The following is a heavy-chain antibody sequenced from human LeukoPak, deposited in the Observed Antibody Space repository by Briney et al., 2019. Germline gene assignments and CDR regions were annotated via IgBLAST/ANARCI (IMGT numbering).Heavy chain of an antibody. Sequence: SETLSLTCTVSGGSISSSSYYWGWIRQPPGKGLEWIGSIYYSGSTYYNPSLKSRVTISVDTSKNQFSLKLSSVTAADTAVYYCARAQVGALLGFYYYYMDVWGKGTTVTVSS. J-gene: IGHJ6*03. D-gene: IGHD1-26*01. CDR1: GGSISSSSYY. CDR3: ARAQVGALLGFYYYYMDV. V-gene: IGHV4-39*01. CDR2: IYYSGST.